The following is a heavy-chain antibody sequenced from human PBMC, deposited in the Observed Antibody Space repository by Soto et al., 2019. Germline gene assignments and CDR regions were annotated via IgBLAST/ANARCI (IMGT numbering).Heavy chain of an antibody. D-gene: IGHD3-3*01. CDR1: RFTSPCHS. V-gene: IGHV1-2*02. J-gene: IGHJ6*02. Sequence: VAVTVSCEAGRFTSPCHSMHWAPQGPRKWLEWIGCMNLNSGGTNYAQKFQGRVTMTRDTSISTAYMELSRLRSDDTAVYYCARVRWSRVLRFLEWALKSATHYGMDAWGQG. CDR2: MNLNSGGT. CDR3: ARVRWSRVLRFLEWALKSATHYGMDA.